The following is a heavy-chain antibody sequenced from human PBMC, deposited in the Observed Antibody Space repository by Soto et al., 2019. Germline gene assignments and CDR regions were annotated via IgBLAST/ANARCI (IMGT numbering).Heavy chain of an antibody. CDR2: INHSGST. CDR1: GGSFSDYY. Sequence: QVRLQQWGAGLLKPSETLPLTCAVYGGSFSDYYWSWIRQPPGKGLEWIGEINHSGSTNYNPSLKSQVTISVDTSKNQFSLKLHSVTAADTAVYYCAREVPSRYFDLWGRGTPVTVSS. J-gene: IGHJ2*01. D-gene: IGHD3-10*01. V-gene: IGHV4-34*01. CDR3: AREVPSRYFDL.